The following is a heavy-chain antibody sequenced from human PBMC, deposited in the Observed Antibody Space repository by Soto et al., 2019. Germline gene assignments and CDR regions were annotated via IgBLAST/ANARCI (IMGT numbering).Heavy chain of an antibody. CDR2: IYYSGST. CDR3: ARDVYGSGDNWFDP. Sequence: SETLSLTCTVSGGSISSYYWSWIRQPPGKGLEWIGYIYYSGSTHYNPSLKSRGTISVDTSKNQFSLKLSSVTAADTAVYYCARDVYGSGDNWFDPWGQGTLVTVSS. D-gene: IGHD3-10*01. V-gene: IGHV4-59*01. CDR1: GGSISSYY. J-gene: IGHJ5*02.